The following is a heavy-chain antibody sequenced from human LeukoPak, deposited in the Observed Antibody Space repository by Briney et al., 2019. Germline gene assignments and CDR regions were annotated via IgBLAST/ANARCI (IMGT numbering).Heavy chain of an antibody. CDR3: ARDLGNYDSSGYCDY. D-gene: IGHD3-22*01. J-gene: IGHJ4*02. V-gene: IGHV3-20*04. Sequence: GGSLRLSCAASGFTFDDYDMSWVRHAPGKGLEWVSGINWNGDSTGYADSVKGRFTFSRDNAKNSLYLQMNSLRAEDTAVYYCARDLGNYDSSGYCDYWGQGTLVTVSS. CDR2: INWNGDST. CDR1: GFTFDDYD.